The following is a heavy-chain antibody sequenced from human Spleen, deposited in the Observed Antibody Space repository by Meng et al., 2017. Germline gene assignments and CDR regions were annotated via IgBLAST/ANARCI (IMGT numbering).Heavy chain of an antibody. V-gene: IGHV4-4*07. CDR3: ARYYSNGYYLPDNWFDP. CDR1: GGSISSYY. Sequence: GSLRLSCTVSGGSISSYYWSWIRQPAGKGLEWIGRIYTSGSTNYNPSLKSRVTMSVDTSKNQFSLTLRSVTAADTAVYYCARYYSNGYYLPDNWFDPWGQGTLVTVSS. D-gene: IGHD3-22*01. CDR2: IYTSGST. J-gene: IGHJ5*02.